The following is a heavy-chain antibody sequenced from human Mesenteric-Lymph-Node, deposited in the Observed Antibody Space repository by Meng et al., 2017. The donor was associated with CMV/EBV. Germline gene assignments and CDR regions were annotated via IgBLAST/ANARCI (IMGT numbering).Heavy chain of an antibody. CDR1: GFPFSNYW. CDR2: IKQDGSEK. CDR3: TRDQEVGFYGMDV. V-gene: IGHV3-7*01. J-gene: IGHJ6*02. Sequence: GESLKISCAASGFPFSNYWMSWVRQAPGKGLEWVANIKQDGSEKYYVDSVKGRFTISRDNAKNSLYLQMDSLRVADTAVYYCTRDQEVGFYGMDVWGQGTTVTVSS.